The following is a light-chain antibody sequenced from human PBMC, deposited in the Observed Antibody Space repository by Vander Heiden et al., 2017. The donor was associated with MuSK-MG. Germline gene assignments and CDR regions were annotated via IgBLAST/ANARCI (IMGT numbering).Light chain of an antibody. CDR2: VAS. V-gene: IGKV1-27*01. CDR1: QDISNY. CDR3: QRYNSAPWT. J-gene: IGKJ1*01. Sequence: DIQMTQSPSSLSASVGDRVTITCRASQDISNYLAWYQQKPGKVPKLLIYVASTWQSGVPSRFSGSGSGTDFTLTISSLQPEDVATYYCQRYNSAPWTLGQGTKVEIK.